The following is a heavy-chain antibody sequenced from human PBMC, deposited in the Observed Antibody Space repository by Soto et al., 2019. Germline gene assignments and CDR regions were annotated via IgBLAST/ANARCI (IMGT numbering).Heavy chain of an antibody. CDR3: ARPPLALYTLISFAS. J-gene: IGHJ4*02. CDR2: IYNGGST. CDR1: GDILSSVGFH. V-gene: IGHV4-30-4*01. Sequence: SENRPLTCSVSGDILSSVGFHWAWLRRDPGKGLEWIGYIYNGGSTYYRPSLESRMHMSLDATRNHYSLRLTSVTAADTAVYCCARPPLALYTLISFASWGQGTLVT. D-gene: IGHD2-8*01.